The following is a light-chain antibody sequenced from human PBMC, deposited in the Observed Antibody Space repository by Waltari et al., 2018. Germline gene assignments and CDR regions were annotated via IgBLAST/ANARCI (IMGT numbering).Light chain of an antibody. CDR1: SSDVGAYNY. CDR2: DVS. CDR3: CSYAGSYTVV. J-gene: IGLJ2*01. V-gene: IGLV2-11*01. Sequence: QSALTQPRSVSGSPGQSATISCTGTSSDVGAYNYVSWYQQHPGNAPKLMIYDVSKRPSGVPDRFSGSKSGNTASLTISGLQAEDEADYYCCSYAGSYTVVFGGGTKLTVL.